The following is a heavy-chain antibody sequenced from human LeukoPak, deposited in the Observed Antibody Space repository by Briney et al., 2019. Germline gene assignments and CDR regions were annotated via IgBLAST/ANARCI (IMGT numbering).Heavy chain of an antibody. CDR3: ARPAIAGAGTAYSDY. J-gene: IGHJ4*02. CDR2: IKEDGTEK. V-gene: IGHV3-7*01. CDR1: GFTFSAYW. Sequence: GGSLRLSCSDSGFTFSAYWMTWVRQAPGQGLEWVANIKEDGTEKNYVDSVKGRFTISRDNAKNSMHLQMNSLRAEDTAVYYCARPAIAGAGTAYSDYWGQGTLVTVSS. D-gene: IGHD6-13*01.